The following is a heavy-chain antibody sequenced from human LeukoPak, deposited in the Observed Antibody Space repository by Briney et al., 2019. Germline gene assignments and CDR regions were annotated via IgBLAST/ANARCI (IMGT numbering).Heavy chain of an antibody. Sequence: PGGSLRPSCAASGFTFSSYGMHWVRQAPGKGLEWVAVISYDGSNKYYADSVKGRFTISRDNSKNTLYLQMNSLRAEDTAVYYCAKVSMVTGGDNWFDPWGQGTLVTVSS. CDR1: GFTFSSYG. J-gene: IGHJ5*02. CDR3: AKVSMVTGGDNWFDP. CDR2: ISYDGSNK. V-gene: IGHV3-30*18. D-gene: IGHD1-20*01.